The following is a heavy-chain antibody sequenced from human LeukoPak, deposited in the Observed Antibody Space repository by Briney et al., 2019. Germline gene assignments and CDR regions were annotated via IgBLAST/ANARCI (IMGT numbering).Heavy chain of an antibody. CDR2: INSDGSST. V-gene: IGHV3-74*01. Sequence: GGSLRLSCAASGFTFRNYWMHWVRQAAGKGLVWVSRINSDGSSTTYADSVKGRLTISRDNAKNTLYLQMSSLRAEDTAVYYCARDRNWGTYYFDYWGQGTLVTVSS. D-gene: IGHD7-27*01. CDR1: GFTFRNYW. CDR3: ARDRNWGTYYFDY. J-gene: IGHJ4*02.